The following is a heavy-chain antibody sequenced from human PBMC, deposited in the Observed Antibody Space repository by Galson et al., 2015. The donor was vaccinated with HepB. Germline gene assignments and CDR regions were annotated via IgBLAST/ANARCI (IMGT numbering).Heavy chain of an antibody. CDR1: GFSLSTSAMR. V-gene: IGHV2-70*04. CDR3: ARIPPMYSTGWYYFDY. Sequence: ALVKPTQTLTLTCTFSGFSLSTSAMRVSWIRQPPGKALEWLARIDWDDDTFYSTSLKTRLTISKDTSKNQVVLTMTNMDPVDTATYYCARIPPMYSTGWYYFDYWGQGILVTVSS. CDR2: IDWDDDT. D-gene: IGHD6-19*01. J-gene: IGHJ4*02.